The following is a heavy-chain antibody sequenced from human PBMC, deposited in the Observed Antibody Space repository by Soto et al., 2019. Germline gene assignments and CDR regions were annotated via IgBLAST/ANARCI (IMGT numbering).Heavy chain of an antibody. Sequence: SETLSLTCTVSGGSVSSDTHYWSWIRQPPGKRLEWIGFIYSSGSTNYNPSLKSRVTMSVDTSKNQFSLKLRSVTVADTAVYYCARFEDLDYDILTGYLGDYGMDVWGQGATVTVSS. CDR3: ARFEDLDYDILTGYLGDYGMDV. J-gene: IGHJ6*02. V-gene: IGHV4-61*01. CDR2: IYSSGST. CDR1: GGSVSSDTHY. D-gene: IGHD3-9*01.